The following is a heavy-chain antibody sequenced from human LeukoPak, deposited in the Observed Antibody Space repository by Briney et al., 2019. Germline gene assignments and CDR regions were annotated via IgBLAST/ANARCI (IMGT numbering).Heavy chain of an antibody. CDR2: INHSGST. J-gene: IGHJ6*02. CDR1: GGSFSGYY. Sequence: SETLSLTCAVYGGSFSGYYWSWIRQPPGKGLEWIGEINHSGSTNYNPSLKSRVTISVDTSKNQFSLKLSSVTAADTAVYYCARDGRYSGSYRTPGPVYYYYGMDVWGQGTTVTVSS. D-gene: IGHD1-26*01. CDR3: ARDGRYSGSYRTPGPVYYYYGMDV. V-gene: IGHV4-34*01.